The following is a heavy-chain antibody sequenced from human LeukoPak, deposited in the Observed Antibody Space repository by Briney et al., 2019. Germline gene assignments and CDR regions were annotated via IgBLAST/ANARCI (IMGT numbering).Heavy chain of an antibody. V-gene: IGHV4-34*01. CDR1: GGSFSDYY. CDR3: ASRMYYYYGMDV. CDR2: IDHREST. Sequence: PSETLSLTCAVYGGSFSDYYWSWIRQPPGKGLEWIGEIDHRESTTYNPSLKSRVTISVDTSKNQFSLKLNSVTAADTAVYYCASRMYYYYGMDVWGQGTTVIVSS. J-gene: IGHJ6*02.